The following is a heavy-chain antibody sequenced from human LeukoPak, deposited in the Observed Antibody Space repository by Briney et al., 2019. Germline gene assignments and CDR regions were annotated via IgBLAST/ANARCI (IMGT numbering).Heavy chain of an antibody. J-gene: IGHJ6*03. CDR2: INPSGGST. V-gene: IGHV1-46*01. CDR3: ARGHCTNGVCQRPYYYYYYMDV. Sequence: ASVKVSCKASGYTFTSYYMHWVRQAPGQGLEWMGIINPSGGSTGYAQKFQGRVTMTRDMSTSTVYMELSSLRSEDTAVYYCARGHCTNGVCQRPYYYYYYMDVWGKGTTVTVSS. CDR1: GYTFTSYY. D-gene: IGHD2-8*01.